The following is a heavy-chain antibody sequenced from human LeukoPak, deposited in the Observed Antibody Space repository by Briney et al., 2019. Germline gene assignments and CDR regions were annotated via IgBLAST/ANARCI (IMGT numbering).Heavy chain of an antibody. J-gene: IGHJ6*02. CDR3: ARDRVAIYYYYGMDV. CDR2: ISSSSSYI. Sequence: GGSLRLSCAASGFTFSSYSMNWVRQAPGRGLEWVPSISSSSSYIYYADSVKGRFTISRDNAKNSLYLQMNSLRAEDTAVYYCARDRVAIYYYYGMDVWGQGTTVTVSS. V-gene: IGHV3-21*01. CDR1: GFTFSSYS. D-gene: IGHD2-15*01.